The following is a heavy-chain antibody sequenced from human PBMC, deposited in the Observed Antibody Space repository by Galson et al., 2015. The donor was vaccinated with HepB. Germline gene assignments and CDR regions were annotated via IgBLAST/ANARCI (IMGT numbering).Heavy chain of an antibody. Sequence: SVKVSCKASGGTFSSYAISWVRQAPGQGLEWMGGIIPIFGTANYAQKFQGRVTITADKSTSTAYMELSSLRSEDTAVYYCAYGDYEGYIYFDYWGQGTLVTVSS. CDR3: AYGDYEGYIYFDY. D-gene: IGHD4-17*01. CDR1: GGTFSSYA. J-gene: IGHJ4*02. V-gene: IGHV1-69*06. CDR2: IIPIFGTA.